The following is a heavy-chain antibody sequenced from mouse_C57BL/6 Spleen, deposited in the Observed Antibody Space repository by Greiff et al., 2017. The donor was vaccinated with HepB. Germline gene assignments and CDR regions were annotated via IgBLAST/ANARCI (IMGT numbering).Heavy chain of an antibody. CDR1: GFTFSDYG. V-gene: IGHV5-17*01. CDR2: ISSGSSTI. CDR3: ARPEGYDVDYAMDY. Sequence: EVKLMESGGGLVKPGGSLKLSCAASGFTFSDYGMHWVRQAPEKGLEWVAYISSGSSTIYYADTVKGRFTISRDNAKNTLFLQMTSLRSEDTAMYYCARPEGYDVDYAMDYWGQGTSVTVSS. D-gene: IGHD2-2*01. J-gene: IGHJ4*01.